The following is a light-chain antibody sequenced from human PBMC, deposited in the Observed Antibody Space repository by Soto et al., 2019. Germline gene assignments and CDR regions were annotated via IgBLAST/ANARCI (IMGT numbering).Light chain of an antibody. V-gene: IGKV1-5*01. J-gene: IGKJ1*01. CDR3: QHYDTFSWT. CDR1: EDIDTS. CDR2: GAS. Sequence: DIQMTQSPSTLSVSLGDRITITCRASEDIDTSLAWFQQRHGKAPKVLIAGASGLMNGVPSTFSGSGSGTEFALTISSVQPDDFATYFCQHYDTFSWTFGQGIKVDIK.